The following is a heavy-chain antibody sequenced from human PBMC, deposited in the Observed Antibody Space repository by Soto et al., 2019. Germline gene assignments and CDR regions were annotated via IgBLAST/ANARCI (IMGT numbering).Heavy chain of an antibody. CDR1: GFIFTSYG. V-gene: IGHV3-30*03. CDR2: ISYDGIDE. D-gene: IGHD4-4*01. J-gene: IGHJ4*02. Sequence: QVQLVESGGGVVQPGRSLRLSCAASGFIFTSYGIHWVRQAPGMGLEWVAVISYDGIDENYADSVKGRFTISRDNSKNTLHLQMNSLRAEDTAVDYCARDQAEMATVSLGYWGQGTLVTVSS. CDR3: ARDQAEMATVSLGY.